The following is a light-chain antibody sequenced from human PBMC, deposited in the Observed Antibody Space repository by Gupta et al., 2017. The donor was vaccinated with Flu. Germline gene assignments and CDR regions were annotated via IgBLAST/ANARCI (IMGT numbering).Light chain of an antibody. Sequence: EIVMTQSAATLSMSPGERATLSCRASQSVSSNLAWYQQKPGQAPRLLIYDASTRDTGIPARFGGRRYGTELSITISSRQKEDFAVYSSQQYNNWPPLTFGGGTKVEIK. V-gene: IGKV3-15*01. CDR3: QQYNNWPPLT. J-gene: IGKJ4*01. CDR1: QSVSSN. CDR2: DAS.